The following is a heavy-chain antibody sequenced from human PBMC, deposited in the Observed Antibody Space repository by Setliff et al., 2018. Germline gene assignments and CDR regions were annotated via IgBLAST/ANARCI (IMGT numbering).Heavy chain of an antibody. V-gene: IGHV3-7*01. CDR3: ARDRRPFNWGGNDAFDI. Sequence: GGSLRLSCAASGFTFSDYCMSWVRQAPGKGLEWVANINQDGSEKYYVDSVKGRFTISRDNAKNSLFLQMNSLRAEDTAVYFCARDRRPFNWGGNDAFDIWGQGTMVTVSS. D-gene: IGHD7-27*01. CDR1: GFTFSDYC. CDR2: INQDGSEK. J-gene: IGHJ3*02.